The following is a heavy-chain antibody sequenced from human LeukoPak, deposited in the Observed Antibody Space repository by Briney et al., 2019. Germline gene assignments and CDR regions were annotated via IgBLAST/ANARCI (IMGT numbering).Heavy chain of an antibody. CDR1: GGSISNTNFY. CDR3: ARQVPGPYNYYGMDV. V-gene: IGHV4-39*01. Sequence: SETLSLTCIVSGGSISNTNFYWAWIRQPPGTGLEWIGNIYYAGITSYNPSLKSRVTISVDTSKSQFSLRLTSVTAADTAVYYCARQVPGPYNYYGMDVWGQGTTVTVSS. CDR2: IYYAGIT. J-gene: IGHJ6*02.